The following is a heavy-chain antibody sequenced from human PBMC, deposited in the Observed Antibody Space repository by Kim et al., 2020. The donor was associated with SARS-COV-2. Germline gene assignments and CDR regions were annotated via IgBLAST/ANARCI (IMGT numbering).Heavy chain of an antibody. CDR2: ISSSSSYI. CDR1: GFTFSSYS. CDR3: ARDGGRAVLRYFDWLGAFDI. V-gene: IGHV3-21*01. D-gene: IGHD3-9*01. J-gene: IGHJ3*02. Sequence: GGSLRLSCAASGFTFSSYSMNWVRQAPGKGLEWVSSISSSSSYIYYADSVKGRFTISRDNAKNSLYLQMNSLRAEDTAVYYCARDGGRAVLRYFDWLGAFDIWGQGTMVTVSS.